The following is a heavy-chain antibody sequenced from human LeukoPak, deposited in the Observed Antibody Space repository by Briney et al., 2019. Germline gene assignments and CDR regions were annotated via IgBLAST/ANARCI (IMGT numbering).Heavy chain of an antibody. Sequence: GASVKVSCKASGYTFTGYYMHWVRQAPGQGLEWMGWINPNSGGTNYAQKFQGWVTMTRDTSISTAYMELSRLRSDDTAVYYCARPMSGGSYSIDYWGQGTLVTVSS. J-gene: IGHJ4*02. D-gene: IGHD1-26*01. CDR2: INPNSGGT. CDR3: ARPMSGGSYSIDY. V-gene: IGHV1-2*04. CDR1: GYTFTGYY.